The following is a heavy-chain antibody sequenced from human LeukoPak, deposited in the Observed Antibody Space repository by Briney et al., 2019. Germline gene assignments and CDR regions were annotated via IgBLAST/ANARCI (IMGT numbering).Heavy chain of an antibody. CDR1: GGSISSSSYY. D-gene: IGHD3-3*01. CDR3: ARLHLTFWSGHYETEQHFDY. CDR2: SYYSGNT. V-gene: IGHV4-39*01. J-gene: IGHJ4*02. Sequence: PSETLSLTCTVSGGSISSSSYYWGWIRQPPGKGLEWIASSYYSGNTYYNPSLSSRVTIPVDTSKNQFSLRLSSVTATDTAVYYCARLHLTFWSGHYETEQHFDYWGQGILVIVSS.